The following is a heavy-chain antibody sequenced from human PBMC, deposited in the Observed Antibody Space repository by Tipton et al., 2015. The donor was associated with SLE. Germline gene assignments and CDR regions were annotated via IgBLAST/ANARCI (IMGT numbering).Heavy chain of an antibody. CDR2: VHVSGSIYTSGRT. V-gene: IGHV4-61*02. Sequence: TLSLTCTVSVVSMSSGNHYWAWIRQPAGKGLEWIGHVHVSGSIYTSGRTNYNPSLKSRVTISEDTSKNQFSLKLSSVTAADTAVYYCARASVECSSTSCYGRQLDNWGQGTLVTVSS. J-gene: IGHJ4*02. D-gene: IGHD2-2*01. CDR1: VVSMSSGNHY. CDR3: ARASVECSSTSCYGRQLDN.